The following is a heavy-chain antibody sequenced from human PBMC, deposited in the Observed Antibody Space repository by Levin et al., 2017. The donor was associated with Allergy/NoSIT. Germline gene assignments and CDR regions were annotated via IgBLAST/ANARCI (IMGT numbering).Heavy chain of an antibody. CDR1: GFTFNAAW. CDR3: TTCDCSGGSCHYFDF. CDR2: IKFKSNGETT. V-gene: IGHV3-15*01. J-gene: IGHJ4*02. Sequence: GGSLRLSCAASGFTFNAAWMHWVRQAPGKGLEWVGFIKFKSNGETTDYAAPVKGRFTISRDDSKNTLYLQMNSLKTEDTAVYFCTTCDCSGGSCHYFDFWGQGTLVTVSS. D-gene: IGHD2-15*01.